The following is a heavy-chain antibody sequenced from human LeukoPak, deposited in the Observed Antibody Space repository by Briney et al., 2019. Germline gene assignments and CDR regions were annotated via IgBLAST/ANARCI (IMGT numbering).Heavy chain of an antibody. J-gene: IGHJ4*02. CDR3: ATRKLGNDY. CDR1: GGSVSNYY. D-gene: IGHD7-27*01. CDR2: IYYTET. Sequence: SETLSLTCTVSGGSVSNYYWTWIRQSPGKGLEWIGYIYYTETSYNPSLKSRVTISTDTSKNQFSLKLYSVTAADTAVYYCATRKLGNDYWGQGTLVTVTS. V-gene: IGHV4-59*02.